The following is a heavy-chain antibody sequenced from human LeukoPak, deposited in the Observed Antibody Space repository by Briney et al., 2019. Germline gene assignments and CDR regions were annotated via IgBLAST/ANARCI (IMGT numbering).Heavy chain of an antibody. V-gene: IGHV4-39*07. CDR3: ARGLGVNIVATPFDP. CDR2: IYYSGST. J-gene: IGHJ5*02. D-gene: IGHD5-12*01. CDR1: GGSISSSSYY. Sequence: SETLSLTCTVSGGSISSSSYYWGWIRQPPGKGLEWIGSIYYSGSTYYNPSLKSRVTISVDTSKNQFSLKLSSVTAADTAVYYCARGLGVNIVATPFDPWGQGTLVTVSS.